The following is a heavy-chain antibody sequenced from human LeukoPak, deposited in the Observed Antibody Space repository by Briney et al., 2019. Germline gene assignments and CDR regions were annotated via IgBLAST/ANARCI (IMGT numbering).Heavy chain of an antibody. CDR2: ISSRSSYM. V-gene: IGHV3-21*01. CDR3: ARDASAIPARPENWFDP. D-gene: IGHD6-6*01. J-gene: IGHJ5*02. Sequence: GGSLRLSCAGSGFTFSSYGMNWVRQAPGKGLEWVSSISSRSSYMYYADSVKGRFTISRDNAKSSLYLLMNSLSGEDTAVYYCARDASAIPARPENWFDPWGQGTLVTVSS. CDR1: GFTFSSYG.